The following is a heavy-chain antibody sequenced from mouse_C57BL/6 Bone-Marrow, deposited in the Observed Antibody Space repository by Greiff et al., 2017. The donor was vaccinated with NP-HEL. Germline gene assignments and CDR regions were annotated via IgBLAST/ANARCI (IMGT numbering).Heavy chain of an antibody. CDR3: AIITTVVATRWYFDV. J-gene: IGHJ1*03. CDR1: GYAFSSSW. CDR2: IYPGDGDT. V-gene: IGHV1-82*01. D-gene: IGHD1-1*01. Sequence: VHLVESGPELVKPGASVKISCKASGYAFSSSWMNWVKQRPGKGLEWIGRIYPGDGDTNYNGKFKGKATLTADKSSSTAYMQLSSLTSEDSAVYVCAIITTVVATRWYFDVWGTGTTVTVSS.